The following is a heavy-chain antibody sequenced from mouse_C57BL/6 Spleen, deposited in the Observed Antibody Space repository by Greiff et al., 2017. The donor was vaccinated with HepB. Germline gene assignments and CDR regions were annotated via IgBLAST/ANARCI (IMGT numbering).Heavy chain of an antibody. CDR1: GYTFTDYY. D-gene: IGHD2-1*01. Sequence: EVQLQQSGPELVKPGASVKISCKASGYTFTDYYMHWVKQSHGKSLEWVGDINPNNGGTSYNQKFKGKATLTVDKSSSTAYMQLRSLTSEDSAVYYCARDYGNPLFDYWGQGTTLTVSS. V-gene: IGHV1-26*01. CDR2: INPNNGGT. CDR3: ARDYGNPLFDY. J-gene: IGHJ2*01.